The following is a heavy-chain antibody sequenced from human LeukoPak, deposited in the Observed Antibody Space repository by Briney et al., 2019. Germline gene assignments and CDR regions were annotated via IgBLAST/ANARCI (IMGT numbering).Heavy chain of an antibody. Sequence: SQTLSLTCAVSGGSISSGGYSWSWIRQPPGKGLEWIGYIYHSGSTYYNPSLKSRVTISVDRSKNQFSLKLSSVTAADTAVYYCARGGAGYSYATGFDYWGQGTLVTVSS. J-gene: IGHJ4*02. V-gene: IGHV4-30-2*01. D-gene: IGHD5-18*01. CDR3: ARGGAGYSYATGFDY. CDR1: GGSISSGGYS. CDR2: IYHSGST.